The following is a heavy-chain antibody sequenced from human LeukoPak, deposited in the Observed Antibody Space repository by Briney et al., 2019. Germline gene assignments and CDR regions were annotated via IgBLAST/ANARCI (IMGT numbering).Heavy chain of an antibody. Sequence: GGSLRLSCAASGFTFSDYGMSWVRQIPGKGLEWVSTICGDCGNTHYADSVKGRFTISRDNSKNTMWLQMSSLRAEDTAVYYCAKLTYSSSPGGAFDIWGQGTMVTVSS. D-gene: IGHD6-6*01. CDR2: ICGDCGNT. J-gene: IGHJ3*02. CDR3: AKLTYSSSPGGAFDI. CDR1: GFTFSDYG. V-gene: IGHV3-23*01.